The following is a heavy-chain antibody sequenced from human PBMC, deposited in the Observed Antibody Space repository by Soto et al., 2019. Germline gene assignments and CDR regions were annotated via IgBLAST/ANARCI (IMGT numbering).Heavy chain of an antibody. D-gene: IGHD3-10*01. CDR2: LIDDGYFQ. CDR3: AREWGRSYYYGMDV. J-gene: IGHJ6*02. Sequence: QVQLVDSGGGMVQPERSLRLSCRASGFIFSDYAIHWVRQAPGRGLEWVAVLIDDGYFQYYADSVKGRFTISSDKSNNTVYLHMGSLRVDDTAVYYCAREWGRSYYYGMDVWGQGTTVIVSS. V-gene: IGHV3-30-3*01. CDR1: GFIFSDYA.